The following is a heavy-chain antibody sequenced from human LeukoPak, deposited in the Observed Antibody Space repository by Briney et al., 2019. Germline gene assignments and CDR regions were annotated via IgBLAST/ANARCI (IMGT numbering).Heavy chain of an antibody. CDR2: IYSGGST. CDR3: ARDGCSGSSCYVYWYFDL. J-gene: IGHJ2*01. V-gene: IGHV3-66*01. D-gene: IGHD2-2*01. Sequence: PGGSLRLSCAASGFTFSNYGMHWVRQAPGKGLEWVSVIYSGGSTYYAASVKGRFTISRDNSKNTLYLQMNSLRAEDTAVYYCARDGCSGSSCYVYWYFDLWGRGTLVTVSS. CDR1: GFTFSNYG.